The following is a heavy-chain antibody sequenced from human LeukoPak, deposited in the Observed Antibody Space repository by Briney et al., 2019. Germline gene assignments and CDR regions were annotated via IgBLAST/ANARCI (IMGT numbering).Heavy chain of an antibody. CDR2: INPSGGST. Sequence: ASVKVSCKASGYTFTSYYMHWVRQAPGQGLEWVGIINPSGGSTSYAQKFQGRVTMTRDTSTSTVYMELSSLRSEDTAVYYCAREYGDYEGVSSAFDIWGQGTMVTVSS. CDR1: GYTFTSYY. J-gene: IGHJ3*02. CDR3: AREYGDYEGVSSAFDI. V-gene: IGHV1-46*01. D-gene: IGHD4-17*01.